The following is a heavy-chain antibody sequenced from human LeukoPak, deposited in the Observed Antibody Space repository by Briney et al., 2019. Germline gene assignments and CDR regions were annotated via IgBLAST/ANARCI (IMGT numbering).Heavy chain of an antibody. V-gene: IGHV5-51*01. Sequence: GESLQISCKGSGYTFTTYWIAWVRPMPGKGPEWMGIIYPSDSDTRYSPSFQCQVTISVDKSITTAYLQWSSLKASDTAMCYCARHVSPFVASTGRGNYFDYWGQGTLVTVSS. CDR1: GYTFTTYW. CDR3: ARHVSPFVASTGRGNYFDY. D-gene: IGHD1-1*01. CDR2: IYPSDSDT. J-gene: IGHJ4*02.